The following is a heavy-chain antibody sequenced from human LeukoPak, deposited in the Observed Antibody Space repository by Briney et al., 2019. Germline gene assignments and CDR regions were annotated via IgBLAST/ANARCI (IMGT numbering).Heavy chain of an antibody. CDR3: ARDEVGGYYFE. J-gene: IGHJ4*02. CDR1: GFRIRYFW. V-gene: IGHV3-7*01. Sequence: GGSLRLSCEASGFRIRYFWMSWVRQAPGKGLEWVANINEDGSQKYYVDSVKGRFTISRDNTKKLVFLQMNSLRVEDTAVYYCARDEVGGYYFEWGQGNLVNVSS. CDR2: INEDGSQK. D-gene: IGHD3-3*01.